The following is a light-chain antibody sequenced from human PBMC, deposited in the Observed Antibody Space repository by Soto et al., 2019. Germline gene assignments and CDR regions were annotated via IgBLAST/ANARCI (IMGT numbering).Light chain of an antibody. CDR3: QQRSNWPIT. Sequence: IVLTQSPGTLALAPGERTTLSGRASQSISRYLAWYQQTPGQGPRLLIYGASSRATGTPDRFSGSGSGTDFTLTISSLEPEDFALYYCQQRSNWPITFGQGTRLEIK. CDR1: QSISRY. J-gene: IGKJ5*01. V-gene: IGKV3-11*01. CDR2: GAS.